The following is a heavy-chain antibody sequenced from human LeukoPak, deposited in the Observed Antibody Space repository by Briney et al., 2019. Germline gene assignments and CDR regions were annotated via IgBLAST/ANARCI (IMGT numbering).Heavy chain of an antibody. CDR1: GFTFSNYW. V-gene: IGHV3-30*02. J-gene: IGHJ4*02. Sequence: GGSLRLSCAASGFTFSNYWMSWVRQAPGKGLEWVAFIRYDGSNKYYADSVKGRFTISRDNSKNTLYLQMNSLRAEDTAVYYCAKGTPDYWGQGTLVTVSS. CDR3: AKGTPDY. CDR2: IRYDGSNK. D-gene: IGHD2-2*01.